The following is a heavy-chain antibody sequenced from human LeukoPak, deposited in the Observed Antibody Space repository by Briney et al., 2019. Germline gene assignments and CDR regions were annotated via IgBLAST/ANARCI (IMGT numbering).Heavy chain of an antibody. CDR3: AKSDTPWGSWCYFDS. CDR2: INNSGGAT. V-gene: IGHV3-23*01. Sequence: GGSLRLSCAASGFTFSSYSMNWVRQAPGKGLEWVSSINNSGGATYYADSVKGRFTISRDNSKNTLYLQMNSLRVEDTAVYCCAKSDTPWGSWCYFDSWGQGTLVTVSS. CDR1: GFTFSSYS. J-gene: IGHJ4*02. D-gene: IGHD6-13*01.